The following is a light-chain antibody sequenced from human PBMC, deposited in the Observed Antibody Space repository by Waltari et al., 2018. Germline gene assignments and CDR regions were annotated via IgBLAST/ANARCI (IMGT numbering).Light chain of an antibody. J-gene: IGLJ1*01. CDR2: EVT. V-gene: IGLV2-8*01. CDR1: SSDVGGYTY. CDR3: SSYSDTSIDV. Sequence: QSALTQPPSASGSPGQSVTISCTGTSSDVGGYTYVSWYQQHPGKAPKLMIYEVTNRPSGVPNRFSGSKSGNTASLTVSGLQTEDEADYYCSSYSDTSIDVFGTGTKVTVL.